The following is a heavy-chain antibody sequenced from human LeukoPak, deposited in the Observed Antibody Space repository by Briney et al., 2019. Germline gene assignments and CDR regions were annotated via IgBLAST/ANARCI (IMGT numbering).Heavy chain of an antibody. V-gene: IGHV3-48*04. CDR2: ISSSSSTI. D-gene: IGHD3-10*01. CDR3: ARDQVVRGFMTFDP. J-gene: IGHJ5*02. CDR1: GFTFSSYC. Sequence: PGGSLRLSCAASGFTFSSYCMNWVRQAPGRGLEWVSYISSSSSTIYYADSVKGRFTISRDNAKNSLYLQMNSLRAEDTAVYYCARDQVVRGFMTFDPWGQGTLVTVSS.